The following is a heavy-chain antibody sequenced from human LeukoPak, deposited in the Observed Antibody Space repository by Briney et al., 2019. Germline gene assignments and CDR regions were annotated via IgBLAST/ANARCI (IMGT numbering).Heavy chain of an antibody. Sequence: GGSLRLSCAASGFTFSSFAMSWVRQAPGKGLEWVSSISSSSSYIYYADSVKGRFTISRDNAKNSLYLQMNSLRAEDTAVYYCARGGVYSSSSLSYYWGQGTLVTVSS. V-gene: IGHV3-21*01. CDR2: ISSSSSYI. D-gene: IGHD6-6*01. CDR3: ARGGVYSSSSLSYY. CDR1: GFTFSSFA. J-gene: IGHJ4*02.